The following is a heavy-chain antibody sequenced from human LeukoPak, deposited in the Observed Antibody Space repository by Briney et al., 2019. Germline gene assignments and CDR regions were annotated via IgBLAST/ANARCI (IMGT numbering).Heavy chain of an antibody. CDR3: ARDRTLYGMDV. D-gene: IGHD2-2*01. CDR2: IYYSGST. V-gene: IGHV4-59*01. Sequence: SETLSLTCTVSGGSISSYYWSRIRQPPGKGLEWIGYIYYSGSTNYNPSLKSRVTISVDTSKNQFSLKLSSVTAADTAVYYCARDRTLYGMDVWGQGTTVTVSS. CDR1: GGSISSYY. J-gene: IGHJ6*02.